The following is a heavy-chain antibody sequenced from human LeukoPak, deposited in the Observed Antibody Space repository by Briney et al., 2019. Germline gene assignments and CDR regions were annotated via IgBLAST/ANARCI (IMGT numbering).Heavy chain of an antibody. Sequence: GGSLRLSCAASGFTFSSYSMNWVRQAPGKGLEWVSSISSSSSYIYYADSVKGRFTISRDNAKNSLYLQMNSLRAEDTAVYYCARDIGIAARPGLNWFDPWGQGTLVTVSS. D-gene: IGHD6-6*01. CDR1: GFTFSSYS. CDR3: ARDIGIAARPGLNWFDP. CDR2: ISSSSSYI. J-gene: IGHJ5*02. V-gene: IGHV3-21*01.